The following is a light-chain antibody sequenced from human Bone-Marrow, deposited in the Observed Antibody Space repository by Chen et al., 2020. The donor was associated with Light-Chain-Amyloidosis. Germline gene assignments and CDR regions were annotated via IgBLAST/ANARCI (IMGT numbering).Light chain of an antibody. J-gene: IGLJ1*01. CDR1: SSDVGGDNH. CDR2: EVT. CDR3: SSDTITSTLV. Sequence: SPLTQPASVSGSPGQSLTIPSTGTSSDVGGDNHVSWYQQHPDKAPKLMICEVTNRPSWVPDRFSGSKADNTASLTIAGLETEDEADYFCSSDTITSTLVFGSGSRVTVL. V-gene: IGLV2-14*01.